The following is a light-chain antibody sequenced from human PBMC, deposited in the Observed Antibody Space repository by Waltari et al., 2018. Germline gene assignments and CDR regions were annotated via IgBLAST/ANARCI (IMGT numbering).Light chain of an antibody. CDR1: NSDVGSYNL. J-gene: IGLJ2*01. V-gene: IGLV2-23*02. CDR3: CSYAGSSTFHVL. Sequence: QSVLTQPASMSGSPGQSITISCTGTNSDVGSYNLVSWYQQHPGKAPRLIIYDVIKRPSGVSARFSGSKSGNTASLTVSGLQPEDEAEYFCCSYAGSSTFHVLFGGGTKLTVL. CDR2: DVI.